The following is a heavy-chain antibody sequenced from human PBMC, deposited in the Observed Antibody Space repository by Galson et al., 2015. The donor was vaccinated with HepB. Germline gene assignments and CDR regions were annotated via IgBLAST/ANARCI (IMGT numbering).Heavy chain of an antibody. D-gene: IGHD5-12*01. V-gene: IGHV3-48*01. CDR3: ASWLLGVATNRAFDY. J-gene: IGHJ4*02. Sequence: SLRLSCAASGFTFSSYSMNCVRQAPGKGLEWVSYISSSSSTIYYADSVKGRFTISRDNAKNSLYLQMNSLRAEDTAVYYCASWLLGVATNRAFDYWGQGTLVTVSS. CDR1: GFTFSSYS. CDR2: ISSSSSTI.